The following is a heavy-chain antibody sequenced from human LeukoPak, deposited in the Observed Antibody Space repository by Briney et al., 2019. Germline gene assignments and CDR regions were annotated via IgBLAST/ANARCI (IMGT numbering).Heavy chain of an antibody. V-gene: IGHV3-30*03. Sequence: GGSLRLSCAASGFTFSAYGMHWVRQAPGKGLEWVAVISFEGSNTAYGDSVKGRFTISRDNSKRTLYLQMNSLRDEDTAVYYCARAHFGLDVWGQGTTVTVSS. CDR3: ARAHFGLDV. CDR2: ISFEGSNT. J-gene: IGHJ6*02. CDR1: GFTFSAYG. D-gene: IGHD3-3*02.